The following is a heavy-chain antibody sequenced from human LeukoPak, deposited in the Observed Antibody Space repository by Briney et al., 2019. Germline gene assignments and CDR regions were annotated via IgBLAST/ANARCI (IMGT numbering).Heavy chain of an antibody. V-gene: IGHV4-59*01. CDR1: GGSISSYY. Sequence: SETLSLTCTVSGGSISSYYWSWIRQPPGKGLEWIGYIYYSGSTNYDPSLKSRVTISVDTSKNQFSLKLSSVTAADTAVYYCARDEYNWFDPWGQGTLVTVSS. J-gene: IGHJ5*02. CDR2: IYYSGST. CDR3: ARDEYNWFDP.